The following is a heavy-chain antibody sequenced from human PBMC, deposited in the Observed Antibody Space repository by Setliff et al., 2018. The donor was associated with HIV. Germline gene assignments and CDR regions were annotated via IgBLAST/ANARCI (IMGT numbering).Heavy chain of an antibody. D-gene: IGHD2-2*01. J-gene: IGHJ3*02. V-gene: IGHV1-18*01. CDR3: ATQRDIVMVPGQGGFDI. CDR2: ISVYNGNT. CDR1: TYTFSSYV. Sequence: VASVKVSCKAPTYTFSSYVINWVRQAPGQGLEWMGRISVYNGNTIYAQKLQGRVIMTTDTSTSTAYMELRSLRSDDTAMYYCATQRDIVMVPGQGGFDIWAQGTMVTVSS.